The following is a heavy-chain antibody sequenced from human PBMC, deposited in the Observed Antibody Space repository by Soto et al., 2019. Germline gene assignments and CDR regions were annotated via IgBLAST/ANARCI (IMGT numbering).Heavy chain of an antibody. Sequence: QVQLVQSGAEVKKPGSSVKVSCKASVGTFSSYTISWVRQAPGQGLEWMGRIIPIPGIANYAQKFQGRVTITADKSTSTANMARSSLRSDETAVYYGAIAGGGRYEPDAFDISGEGRIVTVSS. V-gene: IGHV1-69*02. CDR3: AIAGGGRYEPDAFDI. J-gene: IGHJ3*02. D-gene: IGHD1-26*01. CDR1: VGTFSSYT. CDR2: IIPIPGIA.